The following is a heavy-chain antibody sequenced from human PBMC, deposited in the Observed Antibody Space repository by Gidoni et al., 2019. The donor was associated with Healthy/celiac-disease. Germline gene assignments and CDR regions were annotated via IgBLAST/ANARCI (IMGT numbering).Heavy chain of an antibody. CDR3: ARDILIRYYYDSSGYYLDAFDI. CDR1: GFTFSRYS. D-gene: IGHD3-22*01. J-gene: IGHJ3*02. V-gene: IGHV3-21*01. CDR2: ISSSSSYI. Sequence: EVQLVESGGGLVKPGGSLRLSCAASGFTFSRYSMNWVRQAPGKGLEWVSSISSSSSYIYYADSVKGRFTISRDNAKNSLYLQMNSLRAEDTAVYYCARDILIRYYYDSSGYYLDAFDIWGQGTMVTVSS.